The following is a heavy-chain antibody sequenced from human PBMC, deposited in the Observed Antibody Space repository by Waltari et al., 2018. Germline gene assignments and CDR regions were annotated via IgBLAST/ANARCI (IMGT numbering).Heavy chain of an antibody. V-gene: IGHV4-59*08. CDR3: ARWDTPGRYFGD. CDR2: SRHTGDT. Sequence: YFWNWHPQPPGKGLEGFGYSRHTGDTKSNPSLKSTGTMSVDMSRNQISRRLNSVTAADPAVYYCARWDTPGRYFGDWGQGTPVTVSS. J-gene: IGHJ4*02. D-gene: IGHD2-15*01. CDR1: YF.